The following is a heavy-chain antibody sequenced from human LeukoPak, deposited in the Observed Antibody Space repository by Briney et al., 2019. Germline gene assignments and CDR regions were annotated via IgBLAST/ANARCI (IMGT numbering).Heavy chain of an antibody. D-gene: IGHD2-15*01. CDR2: IYYSGST. CDR3: ARWVARGANWFDP. CDR1: GGSISSGGYY. Sequence: SQTLSLTCTVSGGSISSGGYYWSWIRQHPGKGLEWIGYIYYSGSTYYNPSLKSRVTISVDTSKNQFSLKLSSVTAADTAVYYCARWVARGANWFDPWGQGTLVTVSS. J-gene: IGHJ5*02. V-gene: IGHV4-31*03.